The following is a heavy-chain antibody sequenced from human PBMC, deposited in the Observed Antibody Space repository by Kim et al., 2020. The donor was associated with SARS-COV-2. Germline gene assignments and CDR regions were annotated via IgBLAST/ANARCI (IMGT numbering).Heavy chain of an antibody. V-gene: IGHV3-33*01. CDR1: GFTFSSYG. CDR3: ARLEVGNYYDSSTPGRYYYGMDV. J-gene: IGHJ6*02. D-gene: IGHD3-22*01. CDR2: IWYDGSNK. Sequence: GGSLRLSCAASGFTFSSYGMHWVRQAPGKGLEWVAVIWYDGSNKYYADSVKGRFTISRDNSKNTLYLQMNSLRAEDTAVYYCARLEVGNYYDSSTPGRYYYGMDVWGQGTTVTVSS.